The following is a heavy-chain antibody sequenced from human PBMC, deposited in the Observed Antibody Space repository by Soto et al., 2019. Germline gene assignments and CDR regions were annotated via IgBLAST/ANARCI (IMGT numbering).Heavy chain of an antibody. J-gene: IGHJ4*02. Sequence: VQLVESGGGVVQPGRSLRLSCAASGFTFSDYAMHWVRQAPGNGLEWVAVVSHDGRNTHYADSVKGRFTNSRDSSKNTVSLEMTSLRAEDTAVYYCAKGGRQWLVTSDFNYWGQGALVTVSS. CDR1: GFTFSDYA. V-gene: IGHV3-30*18. CDR3: AKGGRQWLVTSDFNY. D-gene: IGHD6-19*01. CDR2: VSHDGRNT.